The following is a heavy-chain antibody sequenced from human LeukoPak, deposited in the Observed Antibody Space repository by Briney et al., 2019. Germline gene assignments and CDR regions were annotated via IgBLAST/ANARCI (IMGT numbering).Heavy chain of an antibody. J-gene: IGHJ4*02. Sequence: GASVKVSCKASGYTFTSYAMHWVRQAPGQRLEWMGWINAGNGNTKYSQKFQGRVTITRDTSASTAYMELSSLRSEDTAVYYCARDIEPLNEMLGYFDYWGQGTLVTVSS. CDR1: GYTFTSYA. V-gene: IGHV1-3*01. D-gene: IGHD1-1*01. CDR2: INAGNGNT. CDR3: ARDIEPLNEMLGYFDY.